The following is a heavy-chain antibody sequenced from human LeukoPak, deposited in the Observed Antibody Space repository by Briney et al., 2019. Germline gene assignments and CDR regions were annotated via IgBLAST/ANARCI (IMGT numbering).Heavy chain of an antibody. CDR1: GFTFDDYT. D-gene: IGHD2-15*01. J-gene: IGHJ5*02. V-gene: IGHV3-43*01. CDR2: ISWDGGST. Sequence: GGSLRLSCAASGFTFDDYTMHSVRQAPGKGLEWVSLISWDGGSTYYADSVKGRFTISRDNSKNSLYLQMNSLRTEDTALYYCAKEDGDIYCSGGSFHNWFDPWGQGTLVTVSS. CDR3: AKEDGDIYCSGGSFHNWFDP.